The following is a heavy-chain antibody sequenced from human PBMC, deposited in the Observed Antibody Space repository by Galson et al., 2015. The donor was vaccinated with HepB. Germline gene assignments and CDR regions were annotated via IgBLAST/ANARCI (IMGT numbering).Heavy chain of an antibody. CDR2: ISSSSNTI. D-gene: IGHD6-19*01. Sequence: SLRLSCAASGFSFSSSSMNWVRQAPGKGLEWVSYISSSSNTIYYADSVKGRFTISRDNAKNSLYLQMNSLRAEDTAVYYCARDKIAVRFDYWGQGILVTVSS. J-gene: IGHJ4*02. V-gene: IGHV3-48*01. CDR3: ARDKIAVRFDY. CDR1: GFSFSSSS.